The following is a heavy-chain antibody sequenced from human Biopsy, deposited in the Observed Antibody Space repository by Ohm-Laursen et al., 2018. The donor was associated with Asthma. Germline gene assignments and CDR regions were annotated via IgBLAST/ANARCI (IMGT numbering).Heavy chain of an antibody. CDR2: GGSYYDGGLK. J-gene: IGHJ4*02. CDR3: ARGDTGGWSQYYFDY. V-gene: IGHV3-30*14. CDR1: GFTFRSYA. D-gene: IGHD2-8*02. Sequence: SLRLSCAAFGFTFRSYAMHWVRQAPGKGLEWVAVGGSYYDGGLKYYADSVRGRFTISRDYSKNTLYLQMHSLRAEDTAVYYCARGDTGGWSQYYFDYWGQGTLVTVSS.